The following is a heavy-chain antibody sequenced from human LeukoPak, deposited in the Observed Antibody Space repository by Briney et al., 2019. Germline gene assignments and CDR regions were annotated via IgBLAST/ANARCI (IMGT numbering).Heavy chain of an antibody. V-gene: IGHV3-23*01. D-gene: IGHD3-22*01. CDR2: ISGSGGST. Sequence: GGSLRLSCAASGFTFSSYAMSWVRQAPGKGLEWVSAISGSGGSTYYADSVKGRFTIPRDNSKNTLYPQMNSLRAEDTAVYYCAKGAHYDPSHFDYWGQGTLVTVSS. CDR3: AKGAHYDPSHFDY. J-gene: IGHJ4*02. CDR1: GFTFSSYA.